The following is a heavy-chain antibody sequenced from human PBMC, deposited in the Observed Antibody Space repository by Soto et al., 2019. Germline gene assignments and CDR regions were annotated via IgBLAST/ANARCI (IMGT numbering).Heavy chain of an antibody. Sequence: ASVKVSCKASGYTFTSYDINWVRQATGQGLEWMGWMNPNSGNTGYAQKFQGRVTMTRNTSISTAYMELSSPRSEDTAVYYCARGRSLYSSSWYAFDIWGQGTMVTVSS. CDR3: ARGRSLYSSSWYAFDI. CDR1: GYTFTSYD. J-gene: IGHJ3*02. V-gene: IGHV1-8*01. D-gene: IGHD6-13*01. CDR2: MNPNSGNT.